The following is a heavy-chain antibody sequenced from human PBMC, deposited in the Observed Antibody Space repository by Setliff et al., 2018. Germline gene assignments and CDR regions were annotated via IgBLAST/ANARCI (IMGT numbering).Heavy chain of an antibody. Sequence: SGPTLVNPTQPLTLTCSFSGFSLSTSGVGVGWIRQPPGKALEWLAPIYWNDDKRYSPSLKSRLTITKDTSKNQVVLTMTNMDPVDTATYYCAHKKMSIITFDYWGQGTLVTVSS. D-gene: IGHD3-16*01. CDR2: IYWNDDK. J-gene: IGHJ4*02. CDR1: GFSLSTSGVG. V-gene: IGHV2-5*01. CDR3: AHKKMSIITFDY.